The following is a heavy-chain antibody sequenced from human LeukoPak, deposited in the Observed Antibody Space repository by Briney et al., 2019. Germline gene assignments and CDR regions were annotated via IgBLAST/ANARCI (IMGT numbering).Heavy chain of an antibody. Sequence: SETLSLTCAVYGGSFSDYYWSWIRQPPGKGLEWIGEINHSGSTDYNLSLKSRVTVSVDTSKNQFSLKLSSVTAADTAVYYCVYYDSSGYVDYWGQGTLVTVSS. J-gene: IGHJ4*02. V-gene: IGHV4-34*01. CDR1: GGSFSDYY. CDR3: VYYDSSGYVDY. D-gene: IGHD3-22*01. CDR2: INHSGST.